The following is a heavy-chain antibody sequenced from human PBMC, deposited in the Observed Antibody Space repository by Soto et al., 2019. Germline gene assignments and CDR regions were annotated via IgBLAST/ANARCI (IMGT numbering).Heavy chain of an antibody. CDR2: IIPIFSSR. D-gene: IGHD3-16*01. V-gene: IGHV1-69*01. CDR3: ARGETYLGV. J-gene: IGHJ6*02. Sequence: QVQLVQSGAEVKKPGSSVKVSCKTSRDTFNKYAFNWVRQAPGQGLEWMGWIIPIFSSRNYAEKFQGRVTITADDSTSTAYMELRSLRFEDTAGYYCARGETYLGVWGQGTTVTVSS. CDR1: RDTFNKYA.